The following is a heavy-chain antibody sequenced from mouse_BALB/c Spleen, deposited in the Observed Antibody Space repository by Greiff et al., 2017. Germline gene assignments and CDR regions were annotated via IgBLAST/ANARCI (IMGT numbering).Heavy chain of an antibody. Sequence: VQVVESGPGLVAPSQSLSITCTVSGFSLTSYGVHWVRQPPGKGLEWLGVIWAGGSTNYNSALMSRLSISKDNSKSQVFLKMNSLQTDDTAMYYCASHDYDGAMDYWGQGTSVTVSS. D-gene: IGHD2-4*01. J-gene: IGHJ4*01. CDR3: ASHDYDGAMDY. CDR1: GFSLTSYG. V-gene: IGHV2-9*02. CDR2: IWAGGST.